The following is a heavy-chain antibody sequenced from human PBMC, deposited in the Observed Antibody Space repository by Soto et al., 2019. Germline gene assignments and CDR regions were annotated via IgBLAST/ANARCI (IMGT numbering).Heavy chain of an antibody. CDR3: ARKNSYFDL. Sequence: PSETLSLTCAVYGGSFSGYYWSWIRQPPGKGLEWIGEINHSGSTNYNPSLKSRVTISVDTSKNQFSLKLSSVTAADTAVYYCARKNSYFDLWGRGTLVTVSS. J-gene: IGHJ2*01. CDR2: INHSGST. V-gene: IGHV4-34*01. CDR1: GGSFSGYY.